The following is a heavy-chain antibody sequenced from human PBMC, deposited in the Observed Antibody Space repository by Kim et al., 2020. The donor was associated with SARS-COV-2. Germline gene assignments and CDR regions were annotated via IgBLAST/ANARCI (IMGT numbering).Heavy chain of an antibody. D-gene: IGHD4-4*01. CDR3: ARGPNYSPFDY. V-gene: IGHV3-48*03. Sequence: YYAESVRGRFTLSRDKDKNSLYLQMNSLRAEDTAVYYCARGPNYSPFDYWGQGTLVTVSS. J-gene: IGHJ4*02.